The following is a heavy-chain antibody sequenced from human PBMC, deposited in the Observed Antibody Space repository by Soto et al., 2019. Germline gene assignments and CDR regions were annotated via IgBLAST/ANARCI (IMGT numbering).Heavy chain of an antibody. CDR2: IYYSGST. Sequence: KTWETLSLTFTVSGGSISSYYWSWIRQPPGKGLEWIGYIYYSGSTNYNPSLKSRVTISVDTSKNQFSLKLSSVTAADTAVYYCARPGLPAWDWFDPWGQGTLVTVS. V-gene: IGHV4-59*08. CDR1: GGSISSYY. CDR3: ARPGLPAWDWFDP. J-gene: IGHJ5*02. D-gene: IGHD2-15*01.